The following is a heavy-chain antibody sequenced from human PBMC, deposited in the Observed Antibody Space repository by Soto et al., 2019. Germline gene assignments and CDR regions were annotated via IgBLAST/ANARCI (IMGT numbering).Heavy chain of an antibody. V-gene: IGHV1-2*02. CDR1: GYTFTGYY. Sequence: SVEVSFRASGYTFTGYYMHWVRQAPGQGLEWMGWINPNSGGTNYAQKFQGRVSMTRDTSITTAYMELSRLRSDDTAVYYCARLEKQHLAFDYWGQGTLVTVSS. CDR2: INPNSGGT. CDR3: ARLEKQHLAFDY. J-gene: IGHJ4*02. D-gene: IGHD6-13*01.